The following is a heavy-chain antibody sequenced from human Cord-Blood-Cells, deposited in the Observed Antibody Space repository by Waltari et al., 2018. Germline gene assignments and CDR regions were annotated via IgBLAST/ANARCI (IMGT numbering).Heavy chain of an antibody. J-gene: IGHJ2*01. V-gene: IGHV4-59*11. CDR2: IYYSGST. CDR1: GGSISSHY. Sequence: QVQLQESGPGLVKPSETLSRTCTVSGGSISSHYWSWIRQPPGKGLEWIGYIYYSGSTNYNPSLKSRVTISVDTSKNQFSLKLSSVTAADTAVYYCARTTHYDFWSGYLFDLWGRGTLVTVSS. D-gene: IGHD3-3*01. CDR3: ARTTHYDFWSGYLFDL.